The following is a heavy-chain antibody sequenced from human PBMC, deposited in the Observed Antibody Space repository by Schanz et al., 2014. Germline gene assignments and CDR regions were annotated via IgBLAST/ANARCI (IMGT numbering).Heavy chain of an antibody. J-gene: IGHJ4*02. CDR3: ARGGSMVQEINFAY. D-gene: IGHD3-10*01. CDR2: INGYNGHT. CDR1: GGTFSTYT. Sequence: QVQLVQSGAEVKKPGSSVKVSCKASGGTFSTYTISWVRQAPGQGLEWMGWINGYNGHTLYAQKFQGRVTMTRDTSTSTVYMELSSLRSEDTAVYYCARGGSMVQEINFAYWGQGSLVTVSS. V-gene: IGHV1-69*08.